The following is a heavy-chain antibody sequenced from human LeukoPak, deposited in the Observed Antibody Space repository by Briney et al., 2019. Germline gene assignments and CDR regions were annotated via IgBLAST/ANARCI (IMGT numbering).Heavy chain of an antibody. Sequence: GGSLRLSCAASGFTFSSYWMSWVRQAPGKGLEXXXXIKQDGSEKYYADSVKGRFTISRDNAKNSLYLQMNSLRAEDTAVYYCARDDCSSISCYHNWFDPWGQGTLVTVPS. D-gene: IGHD2-2*01. CDR3: ARDDCSSISCYHNWFDP. J-gene: IGHJ5*02. CDR1: GFTFSSYW. CDR2: IKQDGSEK. V-gene: IGHV3-7*01.